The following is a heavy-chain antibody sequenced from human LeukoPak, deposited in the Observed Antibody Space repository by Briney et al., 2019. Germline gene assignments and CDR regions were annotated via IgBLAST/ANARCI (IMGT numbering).Heavy chain of an antibody. CDR2: IPTSGDI. CDR3: ARVKVNTAMALQYYHYYMDV. D-gene: IGHD5-18*01. CDR1: GDSIRNSY. Sequence: SETLSLTCTVSGDSIRNSYWSWIRQPPGKGLEWIGYIPTSGDINYNPSLKSRVTISLQTSKDQVSLKVNSVTAADTAVYCARVKVNTAMALQYYHYYMDVWGKGTTVIVSS. J-gene: IGHJ6*03. V-gene: IGHV4-59*01.